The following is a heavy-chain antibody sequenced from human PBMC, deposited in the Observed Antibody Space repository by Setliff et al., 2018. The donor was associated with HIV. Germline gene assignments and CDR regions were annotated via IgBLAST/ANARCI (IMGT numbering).Heavy chain of an antibody. CDR2: ISYRGTT. Sequence: SETLSLTCTVSGGSISSNCWSWIRQPPGKGLEWIGYISYRGTTNYNPSLKSRVTILVDTSKKQFSLNLTSVTAADTAVYYCARVPIVVITNWYFDLWGRGALVTVSS. V-gene: IGHV4-59*01. J-gene: IGHJ2*01. CDR1: GGSISSNC. D-gene: IGHD3-22*01. CDR3: ARVPIVVITNWYFDL.